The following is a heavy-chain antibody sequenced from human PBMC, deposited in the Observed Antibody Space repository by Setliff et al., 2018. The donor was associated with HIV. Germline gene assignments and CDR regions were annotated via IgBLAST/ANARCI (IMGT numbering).Heavy chain of an antibody. Sequence: RASVKVSCKASGYTFSGYYIHWVRQAPGQGLEWMGWLNPRSGGSDYAQRFQGRVTMTRDTSISTAYMELSRLTSDDPAVYYCARGGGVTFYYYYYMDVWAKGTTVTVSS. J-gene: IGHJ6*03. CDR2: LNPRSGGS. CDR3: ARGGGVTFYYYYYMDV. CDR1: GYTFSGYY. V-gene: IGHV1-2*02. D-gene: IGHD3-16*01.